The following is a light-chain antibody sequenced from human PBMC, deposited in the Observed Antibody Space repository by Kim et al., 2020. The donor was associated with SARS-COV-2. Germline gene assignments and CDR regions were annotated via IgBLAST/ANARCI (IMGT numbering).Light chain of an antibody. Sequence: QSVLTQPPSASGTPGQRVYISCSGSSSNIGSNSIHWYQVLPGTAPKLLIYYDDRRPSGVPDRFSGSKSGTSASLALSGLLSDDEADYYCATWDDSLEGWVFGGGTQLTVL. V-gene: IGLV1-44*01. J-gene: IGLJ3*02. CDR3: ATWDDSLEGWV. CDR1: SSNIGSNS. CDR2: YDD.